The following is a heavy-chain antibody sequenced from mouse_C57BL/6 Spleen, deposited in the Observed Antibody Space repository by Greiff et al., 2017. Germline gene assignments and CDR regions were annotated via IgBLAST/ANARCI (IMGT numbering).Heavy chain of an antibody. J-gene: IGHJ2*01. Sequence: QVQLKESGAELVRPGASVKLSCKASGYTFTDYYINWVKQRPGQGLEWIARIYPGSGNTYYNEKFKGKATLTAEKSSSTAYMQLSSLTSEDSAVYFCAREGIIYYGTPFDYWGQGTTLTVSS. CDR1: GYTFTDYY. CDR2: IYPGSGNT. V-gene: IGHV1-76*01. D-gene: IGHD1-1*01. CDR3: AREGIIYYGTPFDY.